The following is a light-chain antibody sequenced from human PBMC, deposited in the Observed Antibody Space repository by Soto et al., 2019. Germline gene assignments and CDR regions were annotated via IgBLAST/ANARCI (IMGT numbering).Light chain of an antibody. V-gene: IGKV4-1*01. CDR2: WAS. Sequence: DIVMAQSPDSLAVSLGEGATINVKSSHSSFYSSSNKNYLAWYQQKPGQPPNXXIYWASTRESGVPDRFSGSVSGTDFTLTISSLQPEDVAFYYCQQYYNTPPTFGQGTKVDIK. J-gene: IGKJ1*01. CDR3: QQYYNTPPT. CDR1: HSSFYSSSNKNY.